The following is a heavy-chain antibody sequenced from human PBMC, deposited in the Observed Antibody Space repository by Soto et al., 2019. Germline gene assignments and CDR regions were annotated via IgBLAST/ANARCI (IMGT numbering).Heavy chain of an antibody. Sequence: EVQLVESGGGLVQPGGSLRLSCAASGFTVSSNSMSWVRQAPGKGLEWVSVIYSGGSTYYADSVKGRFTISRDNSKNTLYLQMNSLRAEDTAVYYCARGPNYDFWSGYYPYYYYYYMDVWGKGTTVTVSS. V-gene: IGHV3-66*01. CDR2: IYSGGST. J-gene: IGHJ6*03. CDR1: GFTVSSNS. CDR3: ARGPNYDFWSGYYPYYYYYYMDV. D-gene: IGHD3-3*01.